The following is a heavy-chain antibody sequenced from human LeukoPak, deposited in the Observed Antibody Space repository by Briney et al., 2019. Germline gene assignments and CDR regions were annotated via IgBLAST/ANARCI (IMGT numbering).Heavy chain of an antibody. Sequence: SQTLSLTRTVSGGSLSSGSYYWSWIRQPAGKGLEWIGRIYTSGSTNYNPSLKSRVTISVDTSKNQFSLKLSSVTAADTAVYYCARALTLRALISIFGVDAFDIWGQGTMVTVSS. CDR3: ARALTLRALISIFGVDAFDI. J-gene: IGHJ3*02. CDR1: GGSLSSGSYY. CDR2: IYTSGST. V-gene: IGHV4-61*02. D-gene: IGHD3-3*01.